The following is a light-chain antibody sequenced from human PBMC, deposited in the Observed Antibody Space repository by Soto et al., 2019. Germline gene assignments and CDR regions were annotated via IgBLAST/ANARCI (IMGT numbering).Light chain of an antibody. V-gene: IGKV1-5*03. CDR1: QSISSW. J-gene: IGKJ1*01. CDR3: QQYNFYSRT. CDR2: HAS. Sequence: DIQMTQSPSTLSASVGDTVTITCRASQSISSWLAWYQQKPGKAPKLLIYHASSLQSGVPSRFSGIGSGTEFTLTISSLQPDDFATYYCQQYNFYSRTFGQGTTVEIK.